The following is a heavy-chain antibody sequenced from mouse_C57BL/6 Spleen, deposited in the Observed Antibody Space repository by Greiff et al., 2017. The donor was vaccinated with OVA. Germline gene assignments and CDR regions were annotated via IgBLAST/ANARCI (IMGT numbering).Heavy chain of an antibody. CDR2: IRNKANNHAT. J-gene: IGHJ4*01. CDR1: GFTFSDAW. D-gene: IGHD1-1*01. V-gene: IGHV6-6*01. Sequence: EVQLQESGGGLVQPGGSMKLSCAASGFTFSDAWMDWVRQSPEKGLEWVAEIRNKANNHATYYAESVKGRFTISRDDSKSSVYLQMNSLRAEDTGIYYCTGDIDCSSSPSYAMDYWGQGTSVTVSS. CDR3: TGDIDCSSSPSYAMDY.